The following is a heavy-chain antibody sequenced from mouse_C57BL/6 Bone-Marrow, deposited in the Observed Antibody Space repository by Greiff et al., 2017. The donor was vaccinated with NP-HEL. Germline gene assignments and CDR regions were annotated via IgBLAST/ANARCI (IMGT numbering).Heavy chain of an antibody. D-gene: IGHD2-3*01. CDR2: IDTGNGDT. CDR1: GYTFTSYY. CDR3: ARSDGYYYYYDLDY. Sequence: LQQSGAELVRPGASVKMSCKASGYTFTSYYMHWVKQTPRQGLEWIGAIDTGNGDTTYNQKFKGKGTLTVNKSSSTAYMQLSSLTSEDYAVYYCARSDGYYYYYDLDYWGQGTTVTVSS. J-gene: IGHJ4*01. V-gene: IGHV1-12*01.